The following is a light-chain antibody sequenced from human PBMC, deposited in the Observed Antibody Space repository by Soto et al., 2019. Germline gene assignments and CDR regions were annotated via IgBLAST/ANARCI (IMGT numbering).Light chain of an antibody. V-gene: IGLV2-23*02. J-gene: IGLJ1*01. CDR1: SSDVGSYNL. CDR3: CSYAGSSTYV. CDR2: EVS. Sequence: QYALTQPASVSGSPGQSITISCTGTSSDVGSYNLVSWYQQHPGKAPKLMIYEVSKRPSGVSNRFSGSKSGNTASLTISGLQAEDEADYYCCSYAGSSTYVCGTGTKVTVL.